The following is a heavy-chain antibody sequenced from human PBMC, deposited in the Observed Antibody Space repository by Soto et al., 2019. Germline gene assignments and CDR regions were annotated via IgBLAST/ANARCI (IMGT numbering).Heavy chain of an antibody. CDR3: ARSTSPFYFDY. V-gene: IGHV5-51*01. J-gene: IGHJ4*02. CDR1: AYSFTSYW. Sequence: AGESLKISCKGSAYSFTSYWIAWVRQMPGKGLEWMGIIYPGDSDTRYSPSFQGQVTISADKSISTAYLQWSSLKASDTAMYYCARSTSPFYFDYWGQGTLVTVSS. CDR2: IYPGDSDT.